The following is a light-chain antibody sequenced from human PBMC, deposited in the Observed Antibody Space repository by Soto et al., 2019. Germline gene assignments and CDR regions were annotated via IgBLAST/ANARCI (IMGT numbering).Light chain of an antibody. J-gene: IGKJ1*01. CDR1: QSIGRN. V-gene: IGKV1-39*01. CDR3: QQSYSTPPT. CDR2: TSS. Sequence: DIQMTQSPASLSASVGDRVTISCRASQSIGRNLNWYQQKPGKAPTLLMFTSSNLQSGVPSRFSGSGSGTDFIFTISSLQPEDFATYYCQQSYSTPPTFGQGPRWIS.